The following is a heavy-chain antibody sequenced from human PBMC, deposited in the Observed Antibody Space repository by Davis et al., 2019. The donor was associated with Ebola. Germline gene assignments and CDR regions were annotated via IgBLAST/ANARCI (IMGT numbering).Heavy chain of an antibody. V-gene: IGHV3-73*01. D-gene: IGHD6-19*01. CDR1: RFTFSGSA. Sequence: GGSLRLSCAASRFTFSGSAMHWVRQASGKGLEWVGRIRSKANSYATAYAASVKGRFTISRDDSKNTAYLQMNSLKTEDTAVYYCTRHQQWLPFDYWGQGTLVTVSS. CDR2: IRSKANSYAT. J-gene: IGHJ4*02. CDR3: TRHQQWLPFDY.